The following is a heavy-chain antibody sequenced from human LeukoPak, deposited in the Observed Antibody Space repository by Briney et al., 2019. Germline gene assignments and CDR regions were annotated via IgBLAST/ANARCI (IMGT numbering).Heavy chain of an antibody. CDR1: GFTFSSYG. J-gene: IGHJ4*02. Sequence: PGGSLRLSCAASGFTFSSYGMHWVRQAPGKGLEWVAVIWYDGSNKYYADSVKGRFTISRDNAKNSLYLQMNSLRAEDTAVYYCARGPDYDSSGYYQESFDYWGQGTLVTVSS. D-gene: IGHD3-22*01. V-gene: IGHV3-33*01. CDR3: ARGPDYDSSGYYQESFDY. CDR2: IWYDGSNK.